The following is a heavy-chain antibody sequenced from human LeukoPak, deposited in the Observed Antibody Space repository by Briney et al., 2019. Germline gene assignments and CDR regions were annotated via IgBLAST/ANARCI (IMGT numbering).Heavy chain of an antibody. CDR1: GGSLSSYY. CDR2: IYYSGST. V-gene: IGHV4-59*01. D-gene: IGHD2-2*01. Sequence: SETLSLTCTVSGGSLSSYYWSWIRQPPGKGLEWIGYIYYSGSTNYNPSLKSRVTISVDTSKNQFSLKLSSVTAADTAVDYCARVVPAAQDPYYYYMDVWGKGTTVTVSS. J-gene: IGHJ6*03. CDR3: ARVVPAAQDPYYYYMDV.